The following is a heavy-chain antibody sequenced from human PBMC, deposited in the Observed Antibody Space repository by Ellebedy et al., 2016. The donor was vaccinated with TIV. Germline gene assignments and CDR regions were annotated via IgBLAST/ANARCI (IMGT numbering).Heavy chain of an antibody. D-gene: IGHD2/OR15-2a*01. CDR1: GFSFDGLA. J-gene: IGHJ4*02. Sequence: GASLRLSXEASGFSFDGLAMHWVRQAPGKGLQWVSSISGNGAVTYYADSAKGRFSIFRDNSKNTVYLQMHSLRPDDTALYYCAKGDNTWEYYIDYWGQGALVTVSS. CDR3: AKGDNTWEYYIDY. CDR2: ISGNGAVT. V-gene: IGHV3-23*01.